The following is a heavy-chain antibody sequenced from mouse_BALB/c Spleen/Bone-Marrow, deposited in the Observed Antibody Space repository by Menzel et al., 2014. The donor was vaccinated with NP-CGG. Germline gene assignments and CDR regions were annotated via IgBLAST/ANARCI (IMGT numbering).Heavy chain of an antibody. CDR2: INPSTGYT. J-gene: IGHJ2*01. CDR1: GYTFTTHW. Sequence: VKLMESGTELAKPGASVKMSRKASGYTFTTHWMHWVKQRPGQGLEWIGYINPSTGYTDYNQKFKDKATLTADKSSSTAYMQLISLTSEDSAVYYCVRSDYWGQGTTLTVSS. V-gene: IGHV1-7*01. CDR3: VRSDY.